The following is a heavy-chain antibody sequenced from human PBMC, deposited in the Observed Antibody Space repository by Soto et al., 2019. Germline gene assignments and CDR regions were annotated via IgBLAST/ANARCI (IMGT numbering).Heavy chain of an antibody. CDR2: IKQDGTEK. Sequence: GGSLRLSCAASGFTSTNYWMTWVRQAPGKGLEWVANIKQDGTEKYYVDSVKGRFTISRDNAKNSLFLQMNSLRVEDTAVYYCARHRRPAANWFDPWGQGVLVTVSS. CDR1: GFTSTNYW. V-gene: IGHV3-7*01. D-gene: IGHD2-2*01. J-gene: IGHJ5*02. CDR3: ARHRRPAANWFDP.